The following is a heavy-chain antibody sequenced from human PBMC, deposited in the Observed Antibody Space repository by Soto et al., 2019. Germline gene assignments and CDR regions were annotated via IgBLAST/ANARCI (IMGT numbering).Heavy chain of an antibody. CDR3: AREAVIMDRGVVRTNNWFDT. Sequence: QVQLVQSGAEVKKPGASVKVSCKASGYTFKNYDFIWVRQAPGQGLEWMGWISARTGYTNYAQKFQGRVTMTTDTSTSTLYMEGRSLTSDATAVYFCAREAVIMDRGVVRTNNWFDTWGQGTLVTVSS. J-gene: IGHJ5*02. D-gene: IGHD3-10*01. V-gene: IGHV1-18*01. CDR1: GYTFKNYD. CDR2: ISARTGYT.